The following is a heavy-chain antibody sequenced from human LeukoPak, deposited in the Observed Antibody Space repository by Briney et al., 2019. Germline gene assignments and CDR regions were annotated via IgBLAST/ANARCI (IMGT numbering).Heavy chain of an antibody. CDR3: ARGQFLYSTGWPSTIRFDY. Sequence: SETLSLTCAVSGGSISSSNWWSWVRQPPGKGLEWIGEIYHSGSTNYNPSLKSRVTISVDTSKNHFSLKLSSVTAADTAVYYCARGQFLYSTGWPSTIRFDYWGQGALVTVSS. V-gene: IGHV4-4*02. CDR2: IYHSGST. J-gene: IGHJ4*02. CDR1: GGSISSSNW. D-gene: IGHD6-19*01.